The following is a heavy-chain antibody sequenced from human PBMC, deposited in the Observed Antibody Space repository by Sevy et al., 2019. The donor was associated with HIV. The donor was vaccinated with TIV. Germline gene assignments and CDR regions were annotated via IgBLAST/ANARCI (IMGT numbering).Heavy chain of an antibody. Sequence: GGSLRLSCAASGFTFRSYSMNWVRQAPGRGLEWVSSITSSSSFIFYADSVKGRFTISRENAKNSLFLQMNSLRAEDTAVYYCARPTSGLSEYEPLDNARFYGMDVWGQGPTVTVSS. D-gene: IGHD1-20*01. V-gene: IGHV3-21*01. CDR2: ITSSSSFI. CDR3: ARPTSGLSEYEPLDNARFYGMDV. J-gene: IGHJ6*02. CDR1: GFTFRSYS.